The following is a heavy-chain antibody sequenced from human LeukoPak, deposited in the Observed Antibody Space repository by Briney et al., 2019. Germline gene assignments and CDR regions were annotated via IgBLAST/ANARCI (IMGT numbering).Heavy chain of an antibody. CDR3: ARAGAYDILTGYYPYGMDV. CDR1: GGSISSGGYY. J-gene: IGHJ6*02. CDR2: IYYSGST. Sequence: SETLSLTCTVSGGSISSGGYYWSWIRQHPGKGLEWIGYIYYSGSTYYNPSLKSRVTISVDTSKNQFSLKLSSVTAADRAVYYCARAGAYDILTGYYPYGMDVWGQGTTVTVSS. V-gene: IGHV4-31*03. D-gene: IGHD3-9*01.